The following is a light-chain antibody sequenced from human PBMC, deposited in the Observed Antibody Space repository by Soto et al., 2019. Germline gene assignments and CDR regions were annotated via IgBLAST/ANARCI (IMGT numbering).Light chain of an antibody. CDR2: GAS. CDR3: QQYGSSLFT. V-gene: IGKV3-20*01. J-gene: IGKJ3*01. Sequence: EIVFTQPPGTLSLSPGERATLSCRASQSVSSNYLAWYQQKPGQAPRLLIYGASSRATGIPDRFSGSGSGTDFTLTISRLEPEDFAVYYCQQYGSSLFTFGPGTKVDIK. CDR1: QSVSSNY.